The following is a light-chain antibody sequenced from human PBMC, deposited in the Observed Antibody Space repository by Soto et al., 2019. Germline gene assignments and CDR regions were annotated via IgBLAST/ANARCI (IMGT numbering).Light chain of an antibody. CDR3: QQCCVSPRT. V-gene: IGKV1-39*01. CDR2: AAS. CDR1: QSISTY. J-gene: IGKJ1*01. Sequence: DIQMTQSPSTLSASVGDRVTIPCRASQSISTYLNWYQQQLGKAPTLLIYAASSLQSGVASRFRGGGSGTDFSLTIRSLQADGFATDVFQQCCVSPRTFGQGTKGE.